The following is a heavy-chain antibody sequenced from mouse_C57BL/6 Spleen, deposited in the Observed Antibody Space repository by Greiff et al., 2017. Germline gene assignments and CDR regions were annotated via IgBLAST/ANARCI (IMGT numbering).Heavy chain of an antibody. CDR1: GFTFSDYY. Sequence: EVQVVESEGGLVQPGSSMKLSCTASGFTFSDYYMAWVRQVPEKGLEWVANINYDGSSTYYLDSLKSRFIISRDNAKNILYLQMSSLKSEDTATYYCARDRYDAMDYWGQGTSVTVSS. V-gene: IGHV5-16*01. J-gene: IGHJ4*01. CDR2: INYDGSST. CDR3: ARDRYDAMDY.